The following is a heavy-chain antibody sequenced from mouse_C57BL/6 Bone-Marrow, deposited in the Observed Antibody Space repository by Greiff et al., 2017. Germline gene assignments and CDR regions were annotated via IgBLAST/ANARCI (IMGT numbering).Heavy chain of an antibody. CDR2: IYPGDGDT. CDR1: GYAFSSYW. Sequence: VQLQQPGAELVKPGASVKISCQASGYAFSSYWMNWVKQRPGTGLEWIGQIYPGDGDTNYNGKFKGKATLTEDKSSSTAYKQLSSLTSEDSAVYFWARARWDFYAMDYWGQGTSVTVSS. J-gene: IGHJ4*01. CDR3: ARARWDFYAMDY. V-gene: IGHV1-80*01. D-gene: IGHD4-1*01.